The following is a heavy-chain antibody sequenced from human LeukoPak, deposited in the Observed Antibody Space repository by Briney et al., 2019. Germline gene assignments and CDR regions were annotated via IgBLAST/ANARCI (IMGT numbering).Heavy chain of an antibody. Sequence: GGSLRLSCAASGFTFSNYGMHWVRQAPGKGLEWVATIWYDGSNKYFADSVKGRFTISRDNSKNTLYLQMNSLRAEDTAVYYCARGSWGADYWGQGTLVTVSS. J-gene: IGHJ4*02. V-gene: IGHV3-33*01. CDR1: GFTFSNYG. CDR3: ARGSWGADY. CDR2: IWYDGSNK. D-gene: IGHD3-16*01.